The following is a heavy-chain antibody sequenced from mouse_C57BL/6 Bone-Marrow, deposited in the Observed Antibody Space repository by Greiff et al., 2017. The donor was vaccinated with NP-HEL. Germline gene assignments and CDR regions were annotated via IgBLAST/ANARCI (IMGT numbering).Heavy chain of an antibody. J-gene: IGHJ3*01. D-gene: IGHD2-12*01. CDR3: TTSLYTFAY. Sequence: EVNVVESGAELVRPGASVKLSCTASGFNIKDDYMHWVKQRPEQGLEWIGWIDPENGDTEYASKFQGKATITADTSSNTAYLQLSSLTSEDTAVYYCTTSLYTFAYWGQGTLVTVSA. V-gene: IGHV14-4*01. CDR1: GFNIKDDY. CDR2: IDPENGDT.